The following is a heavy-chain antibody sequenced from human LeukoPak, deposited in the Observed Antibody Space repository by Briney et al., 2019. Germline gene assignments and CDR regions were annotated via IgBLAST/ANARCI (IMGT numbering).Heavy chain of an antibody. Sequence: PGGPLRLSCAASGFTFSNYHMHWVPHAPGKGLEGVTFTRSERTDKYYAETVGCRFTISRDNSENTLYLQMNSLRAEDTAVYYCAKEEDGPRGRYGSGTYGYFQHWGQGTLVTVSS. V-gene: IGHV3-30*02. CDR2: TRSERTDK. D-gene: IGHD3-10*01. J-gene: IGHJ1*01. CDR1: GFTFSNYH. CDR3: AKEEDGPRGRYGSGTYGYFQH.